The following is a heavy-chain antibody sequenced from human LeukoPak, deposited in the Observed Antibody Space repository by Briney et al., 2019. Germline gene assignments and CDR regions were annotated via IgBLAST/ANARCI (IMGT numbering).Heavy chain of an antibody. D-gene: IGHD2-15*01. Sequence: SQTLSLTCAVSGGSISSGGYSWSWIRQPPGKGLEWIGYIYHSGSTYYNPSLKSRVTISVDRSKNQFSLKLSSVTAADTAVYYCARVREHYCSGGSCYYFDYWGQGTLVTVPS. J-gene: IGHJ4*02. CDR1: GGSISSGGYS. CDR3: ARVREHYCSGGSCYYFDY. CDR2: IYHSGST. V-gene: IGHV4-30-2*01.